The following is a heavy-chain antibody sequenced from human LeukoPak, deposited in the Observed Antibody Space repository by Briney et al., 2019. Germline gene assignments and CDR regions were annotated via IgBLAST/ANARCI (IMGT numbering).Heavy chain of an antibody. CDR1: GYTFTSYG. CDR3: ARTSSSWSTTWFDP. CDR2: ISTYNGDT. J-gene: IGHJ5*02. V-gene: IGHV1-18*01. Sequence: ASVKVSCKASGYTFTSYGISWVRQAPGQGLEWMGWISTYNGDTNYAQKFQGRVTMTRDTSTSTVYMELSSLRSEDTAVYYCARTSSSWSTTWFDPWGQGTLVTVSS. D-gene: IGHD6-13*01.